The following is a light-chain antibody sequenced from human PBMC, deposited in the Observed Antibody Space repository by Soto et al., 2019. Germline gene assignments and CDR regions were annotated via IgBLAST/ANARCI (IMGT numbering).Light chain of an antibody. CDR1: QSISSTY. J-gene: IGKJ5*01. CDR2: DAS. CDR3: QQYNNWPT. V-gene: IGKV3D-20*02. Sequence: EIVLTQSPGTLSLSPGERATLSCRASQSISSTYLTWYHQKPGQAPRLLIYDASRRATGIPDRFSGSGSGTEFTLTISSLQSEDFAVYYCQQYNNWPTFGQGTRLAI.